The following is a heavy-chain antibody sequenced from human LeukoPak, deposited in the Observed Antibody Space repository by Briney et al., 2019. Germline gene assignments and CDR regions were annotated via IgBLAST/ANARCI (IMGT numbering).Heavy chain of an antibody. CDR1: GYTFTSYY. V-gene: IGHV1-46*01. Sequence: GASVKVSCKASGYTFTSYYMHWVRQAPGQGLEWMGIINPSGGSTSYAQKFQGRVTMTRDTSTSTVYMDLSSLRSGDTAVYYCARAGSDYCGGDCPKFDYWGQGTLVTVSS. J-gene: IGHJ4*02. CDR2: INPSGGST. CDR3: ARAGSDYCGGDCPKFDY. D-gene: IGHD2-21*02.